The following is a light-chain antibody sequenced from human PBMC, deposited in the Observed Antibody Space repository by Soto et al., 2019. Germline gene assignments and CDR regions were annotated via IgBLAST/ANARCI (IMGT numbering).Light chain of an antibody. J-gene: IGKJ1*01. CDR3: QQSYSTTWT. V-gene: IGKV1-39*01. CDR1: LSISSY. CDR2: AAS. Sequence: DIQMTQSPSSLSASVGDRVTITCRASLSISSYLNCYQQKPGKAPKLLIYAASSLQSGVPSRFSGSGSETDFTLTISSLQPEDFATYSCQQSYSTTWTFGQGTKVDIK.